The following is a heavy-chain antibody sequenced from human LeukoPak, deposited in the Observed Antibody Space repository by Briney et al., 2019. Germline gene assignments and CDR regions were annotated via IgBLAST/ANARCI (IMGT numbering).Heavy chain of an antibody. CDR3: AKDDSEGTYFDY. CDR1: GFTFNSYA. CDR2: ISDSGGST. V-gene: IGHV3-23*01. Sequence: GGSLRLSCAASGFTFNSYAMSRVRQAPGKGLEWVSAISDSGGSTYYADSVKGRFTISRDNSKNTLYPQMNSLRAEDTAVYYCAKDDSEGTYFDYWGQGTLVTVSS. D-gene: IGHD3-22*01. J-gene: IGHJ4*02.